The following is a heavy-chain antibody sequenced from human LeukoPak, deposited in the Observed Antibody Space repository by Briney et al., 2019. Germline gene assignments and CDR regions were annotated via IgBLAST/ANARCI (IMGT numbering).Heavy chain of an antibody. V-gene: IGHV1-69*04. D-gene: IGHD4-17*01. CDR1: GGTFSSYA. Sequence: ASVKVSCKASGGTFSSYAISWVRQAPGQGLEWMGRIIPILGIANYAQKFQGRVTITADKSTSTAYMELSSLRSEDTAVYYCASLADYGDSLMDIWGQGTMVTVSS. CDR2: IIPILGIA. J-gene: IGHJ3*02. CDR3: ASLADYGDSLMDI.